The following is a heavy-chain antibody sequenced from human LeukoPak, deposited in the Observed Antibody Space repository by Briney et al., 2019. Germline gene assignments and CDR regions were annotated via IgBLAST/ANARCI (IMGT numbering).Heavy chain of an antibody. V-gene: IGHV4-34*01. J-gene: IGHJ6*03. CDR1: GGSFSGYY. D-gene: IGHD1-26*01. CDR2: INHSGST. Sequence: SETLSLTCAVYGGSFSGYYWSWIRQPPGKGLEWIGEINHSGSTNYNPSLKSRVTISVDTSKNQFSLKLSSVTAADTAVYYCAGGAQWELDMVYMDVWGKGTTVTVSS. CDR3: AGGAQWELDMVYMDV.